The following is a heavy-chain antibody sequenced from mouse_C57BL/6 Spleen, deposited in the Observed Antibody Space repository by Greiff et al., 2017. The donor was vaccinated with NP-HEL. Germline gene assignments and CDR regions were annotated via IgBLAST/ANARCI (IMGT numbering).Heavy chain of an antibody. CDR1: GFNIKDYY. Sequence: EVKLMESGAELVKPGASVKLSCTASGFNIKDYYMHWVKQRTEQGLEWIGRIDPEDGETKYAPKFQGKATITADTSSNTAYLQLSSLTSEDTAVYYCAKGNSGFFYAMDYWGQGTSVTVSS. D-gene: IGHD2-1*01. V-gene: IGHV14-2*01. CDR3: AKGNSGFFYAMDY. CDR2: IDPEDGET. J-gene: IGHJ4*01.